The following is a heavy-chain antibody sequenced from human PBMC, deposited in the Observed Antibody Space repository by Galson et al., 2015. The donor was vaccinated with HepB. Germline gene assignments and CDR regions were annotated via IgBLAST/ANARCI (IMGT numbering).Heavy chain of an antibody. J-gene: IGHJ4*02. D-gene: IGHD3-10*01. CDR3: ARARVRGVISLFDY. Sequence: SLRLSCAASGFTFSSYAMHWVRQAPGKGLEWVAVISYDGSNKYYADSVKGRFTISRDNSKNTLYLQMNSLRAEDTAVYYCARARVRGVISLFDYWGQGTLVTVSS. V-gene: IGHV3-30*04. CDR1: GFTFSSYA. CDR2: ISYDGSNK.